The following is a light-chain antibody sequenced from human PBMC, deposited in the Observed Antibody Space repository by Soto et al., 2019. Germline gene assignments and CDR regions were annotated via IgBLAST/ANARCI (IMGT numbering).Light chain of an antibody. CDR1: SSNIGSNS. CDR3: AAWDDSLHGYV. J-gene: IGLJ1*01. Sequence: SVLTQPPSASGTPGQRVTISCSGSSSNIGSNSVNWYQQLPGTAPKLLIYSNDRRPSGVPDRFSGSNSGNSASLAISGLQSEHEADYYCAAWDDSLHGYVFGTGTKLTVL. CDR2: SND. V-gene: IGLV1-44*01.